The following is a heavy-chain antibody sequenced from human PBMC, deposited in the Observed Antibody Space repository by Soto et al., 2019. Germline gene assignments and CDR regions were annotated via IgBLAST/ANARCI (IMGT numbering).Heavy chain of an antibody. V-gene: IGHV3-49*03. Sequence: GGSLRLSCTASGFTFGDYAMSWFRQAPGKGLEWVGFIRSKAYGGTTEYAASVKGRFTISRDDSKSIAYLQMNSLKTEDTAVYYCTRALLWFGELLSYYYYYMDVWGKGTTVTVSS. CDR2: IRSKAYGGTT. J-gene: IGHJ6*03. CDR1: GFTFGDYA. CDR3: TRALLWFGELLSYYYYYMDV. D-gene: IGHD3-10*01.